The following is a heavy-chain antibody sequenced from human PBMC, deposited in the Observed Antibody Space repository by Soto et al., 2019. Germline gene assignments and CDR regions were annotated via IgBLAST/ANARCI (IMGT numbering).Heavy chain of an antibody. D-gene: IGHD2-2*01. Sequence: SETLSLTCTVSGVSITNYYWSWIRQTPGKGLEWIGYVHYNGNTNYNPSLKSRITVSLDTSNNQFSLNLQSVTAADAAVYYCATLPCQRSSESCPSCCDFGYWGQGTLVTVSS. V-gene: IGHV4-59*01. CDR1: GVSITNYY. CDR3: ATLPCQRSSESCPSCCDFGY. CDR2: VHYNGNT. J-gene: IGHJ4*02.